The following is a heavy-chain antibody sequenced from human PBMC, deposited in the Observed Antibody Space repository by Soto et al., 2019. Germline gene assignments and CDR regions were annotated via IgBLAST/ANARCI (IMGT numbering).Heavy chain of an antibody. D-gene: IGHD4-17*01. V-gene: IGHV5-51*01. J-gene: IGHJ6*02. CDR2: IYPGDSDT. CDR3: ASTTNGDYRLYYHYGMDV. CDR1: GYSFTSYW. Sequence: PGESLKISCKGSGYSFTSYWIGWVRQMPGKGLEWMGIIYPGDSDTRYSPSFQGQVTISADKSISTAYLQWSSLKASDTAMYYCASTTNGDYRLYYHYGMDVWGQGTTVTVSS.